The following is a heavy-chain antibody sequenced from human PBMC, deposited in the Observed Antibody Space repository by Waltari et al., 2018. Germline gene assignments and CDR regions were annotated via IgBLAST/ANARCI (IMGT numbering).Heavy chain of an antibody. Sequence: EAQLMESGGGLVQPGGSLSLPWEAAGLRPWALWRTWVRRAPGKGLEGVANIKWDGSAAWYAESMSGRFIISRDNANSVFLQMSSPTADDTATYYCARGSAAYVRFWDLWGQGTVVTVSS. J-gene: IGHJ5*02. CDR1: GLRPWALW. CDR3: ARGSAAYVRFWDL. V-gene: IGHV3-7*03. D-gene: IGHD3-10*02. CDR2: IKWDGSAA.